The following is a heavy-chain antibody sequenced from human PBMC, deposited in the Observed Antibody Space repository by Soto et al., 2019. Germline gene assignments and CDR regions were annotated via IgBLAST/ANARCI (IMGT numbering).Heavy chain of an antibody. V-gene: IGHV3-21*01. CDR1: GFNFITYS. J-gene: IGHJ4*02. D-gene: IGHD3-22*01. Sequence: YLRLSCAASGFNFITYSLSWVRQAPGKGLEWVASISSSAVYIDYADSVKGRFTISRDNANNSLYLQMNSLRAEDTATYYCVRDGLDYYDTERLYFDKWGKG. CDR2: ISSSAVYI. CDR3: VRDGLDYYDTERLYFDK.